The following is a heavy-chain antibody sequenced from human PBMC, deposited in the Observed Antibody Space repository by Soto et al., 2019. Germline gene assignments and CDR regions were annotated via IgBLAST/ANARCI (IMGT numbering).Heavy chain of an antibody. D-gene: IGHD4-17*01. Sequence: SETLSLTCAVYGGSFSGYYWSWIRQPPGKGLEWIGEINHSGSTNYNPSLKSRVTISVDTSKNQFSLKLSSVTAADTAVYYCRGATVTTLYYFDYWGQGTLVTVSS. J-gene: IGHJ4*02. CDR2: INHSGST. CDR3: RGATVTTLYYFDY. CDR1: GGSFSGYY. V-gene: IGHV4-34*01.